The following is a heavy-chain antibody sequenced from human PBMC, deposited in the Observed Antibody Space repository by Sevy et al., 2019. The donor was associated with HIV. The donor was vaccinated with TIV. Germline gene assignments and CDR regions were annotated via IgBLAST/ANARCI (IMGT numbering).Heavy chain of an antibody. CDR1: GFTFSSYW. D-gene: IGHD3-9*01. CDR3: ATYFKDTG. V-gene: IGHV3-74*01. J-gene: IGHJ4*02. Sequence: GGSLRLSCAASGFTFSSYWMHWVRQAPGKGLVWVSGISADGSRTVYEDSVKGRFTISRDNAKNTLYLQMNSLRAEDTAVYNCATYFKDTGWGQGTLVTVSS. CDR2: ISADGSRT.